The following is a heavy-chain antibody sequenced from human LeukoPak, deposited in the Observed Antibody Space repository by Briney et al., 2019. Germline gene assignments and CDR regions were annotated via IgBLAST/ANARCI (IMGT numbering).Heavy chain of an antibody. D-gene: IGHD3-16*01. V-gene: IGHV3-48*04. CDR1: GLSLSSNN. Sequence: SGGSLRLSCAASGLSLSSNNMHWVRQTPGGGLEWLSYISAGSGTVFSADSVKGRFTISRDNARESLSLQMNSLRVEDTAVYYCTRDLGLRGMIWGRGTVVIVSS. J-gene: IGHJ2*01. CDR2: ISAGSGTV. CDR3: TRDLGLRGMI.